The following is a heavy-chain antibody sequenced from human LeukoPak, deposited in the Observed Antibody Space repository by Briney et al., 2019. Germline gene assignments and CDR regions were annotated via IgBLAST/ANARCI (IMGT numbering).Heavy chain of an antibody. CDR3: AREAVAGTCWLDP. Sequence: PSETLSLTCAVYGGSFSGYYWSWIRQPPGKGLEWIGEINHSGSTNYNPSLKSRVTISVDTSKNQFSLKLSSVTAADTAVYYCAREAVAGTCWLDPWGQGTLVTVSS. J-gene: IGHJ5*02. CDR2: INHSGST. D-gene: IGHD6-19*01. CDR1: GGSFSGYY. V-gene: IGHV4-34*01.